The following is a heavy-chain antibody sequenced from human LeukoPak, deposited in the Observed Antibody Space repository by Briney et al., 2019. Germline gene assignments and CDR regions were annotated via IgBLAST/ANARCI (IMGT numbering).Heavy chain of an antibody. D-gene: IGHD3-22*01. Sequence: GGSLRLSCGASGFTFSNYAISWVRRAPGKGLEWASGITNGGGSTNYADSVKVRFTISRDNAKNTLYLQMDSLRAEDTAIYYCAKGATSAYFSPLDSWGQGTLVTVSS. CDR1: GFTFSNYA. CDR3: AKGATSAYFSPLDS. J-gene: IGHJ4*02. CDR2: ITNGGGST. V-gene: IGHV3-23*01.